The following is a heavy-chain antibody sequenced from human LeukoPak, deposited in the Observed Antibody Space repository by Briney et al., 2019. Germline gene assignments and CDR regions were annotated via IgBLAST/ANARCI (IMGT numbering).Heavy chain of an antibody. J-gene: IGHJ4*02. D-gene: IGHD1-26*01. CDR1: GGSTSSYY. V-gene: IGHV4-59*01. CDR3: ARYSGSYYYFDY. CDR2: IYYSGST. Sequence: SETLSLTCTVSGGSTSSYYWSWIRQPPGKGLEWIGYIYYSGSTNYNPSLKSRVTISVGTSKNQFSLKLSSVTAADTAVYYCARYSGSYYYFDYWGQGTLVTVSS.